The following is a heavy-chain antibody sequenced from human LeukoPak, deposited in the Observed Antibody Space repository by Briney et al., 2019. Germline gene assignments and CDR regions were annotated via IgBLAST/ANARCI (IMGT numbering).Heavy chain of an antibody. V-gene: IGHV4-61*01. CDR2: IYYSGST. J-gene: IGHJ6*03. Sequence: SETLSLTCSVSAYSISSAYYWSWIRQPPGKGLEWIGYIYYSGSTNYNPSLKSRVTISVDTSKNQFSLKLSSVTAADTAVYYCARARGGKSYYYYYMDVWGKGTTVTISS. CDR3: ARARGGKSYYYYYMDV. CDR1: AYSISSAYY. D-gene: IGHD3-16*01.